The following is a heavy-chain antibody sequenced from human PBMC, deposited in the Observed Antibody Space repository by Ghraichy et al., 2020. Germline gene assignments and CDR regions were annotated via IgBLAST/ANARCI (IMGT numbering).Heavy chain of an antibody. V-gene: IGHV4-59*01. J-gene: IGHJ4*02. CDR3: ARVPAYSSGRGGFDY. CDR1: GGSISSYY. CDR2: IYYTGST. Sequence: SETLSLTCTVSGGSISSYYWTWIRQPPGTGLEWIGYIYYTGSTYCNPSLRSRVTISVDTSKNQFSLKLSSVTAADTAVYYCARVPAYSSGRGGFDYWGQGTLVTVSS. D-gene: IGHD6-19*01.